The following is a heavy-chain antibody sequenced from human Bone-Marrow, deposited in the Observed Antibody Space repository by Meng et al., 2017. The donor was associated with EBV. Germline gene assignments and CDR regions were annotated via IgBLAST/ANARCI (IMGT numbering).Heavy chain of an antibody. CDR1: GGTFSSYA. CDR2: IIPIFGTA. J-gene: IGHJ4*02. CDR3: ASSPRLNSRGAFLGSYYFDY. Sequence: HVELVQYGAEVKKPGSSVKVSCKASGGTFSSYAISCVRQAPGQGLEWMGGIIPIFGTANYAQKFQGRVTITADESTSTAYMELSSLRSEDTAVYYCASSPRLNSRGAFLGSYYFDYWGQGTLVTVSS. V-gene: IGHV1-69*01. D-gene: IGHD1-26*01.